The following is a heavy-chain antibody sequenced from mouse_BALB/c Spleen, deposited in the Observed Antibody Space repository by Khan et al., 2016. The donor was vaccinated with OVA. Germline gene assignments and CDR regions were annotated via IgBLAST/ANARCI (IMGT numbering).Heavy chain of an antibody. V-gene: IGHV1-77*01. J-gene: IGHJ3*01. Sequence: QVQLQQSGAELARPGASVKLSCKASGYTFTDYYINWVKQRIGQGLEWIGEISPGSGDTYYNEKFKGKATLTADKSSSTVYMQLSSLTAEASAVYCCARRNYFGYTFAYWGQGTLVTVSA. CDR1: GYTFTDYY. CDR3: ARRNYFGYTFAY. D-gene: IGHD1-2*01. CDR2: ISPGSGDT.